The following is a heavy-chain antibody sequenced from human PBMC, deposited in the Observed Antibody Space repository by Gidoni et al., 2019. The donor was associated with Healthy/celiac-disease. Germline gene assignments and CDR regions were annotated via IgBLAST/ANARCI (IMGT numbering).Heavy chain of an antibody. CDR3: ARGSRSGSRPGPNDY. V-gene: IGHV4-34*01. CDR1: GGSFSGYY. D-gene: IGHD1-26*01. Sequence: QVQLQQWGAGLLKPSETLSLTCAVYGGSFSGYYWSWIRQPPGKGLEWIGEINHSGSTNYNPSLKSRGTISVDTSKNQFSLKLSSVTAADTAVYYCARGSRSGSRPGPNDYWGQGTLVTVSS. CDR2: INHSGST. J-gene: IGHJ4*02.